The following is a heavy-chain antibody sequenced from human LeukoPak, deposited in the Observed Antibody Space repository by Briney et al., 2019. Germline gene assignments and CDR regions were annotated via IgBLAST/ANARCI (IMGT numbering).Heavy chain of an antibody. CDR3: AKDSGAYRFFDY. Sequence: PGVSLRLYCAASGFTFSSYAMSGVPQAPGKGLEWVSSLSGVGGGTSYAGSVKGRCTISRDNSRNTLYLQMSSLRAEDTAVYYCAKDSGAYRFFDYWGQGTLVTVSS. J-gene: IGHJ4*02. V-gene: IGHV3-23*01. CDR2: LSGVGGGT. CDR1: GFTFSSYA. D-gene: IGHD1-26*01.